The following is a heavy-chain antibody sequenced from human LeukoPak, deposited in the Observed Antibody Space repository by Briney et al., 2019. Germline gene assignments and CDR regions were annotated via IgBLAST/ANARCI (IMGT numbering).Heavy chain of an antibody. CDR1: GFTFSSYS. CDR2: ISSSGSTI. J-gene: IGHJ4*02. V-gene: IGHV3-48*04. CDR3: ARDQEASSSFDY. Sequence: GGSLRLSCAASGFTFSSYSMNWVRQAPGKGLEWVSYISSSGSTIYYADSVKGRFTISRDNAKNSLYLQMNSLRAEDTAVYYCARDQEASSSFDYWGQGTLVTVSS.